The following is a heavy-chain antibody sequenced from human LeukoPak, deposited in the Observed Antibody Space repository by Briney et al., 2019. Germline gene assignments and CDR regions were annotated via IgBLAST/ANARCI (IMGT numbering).Heavy chain of an antibody. CDR1: GGSFSGYY. Sequence: SETLSLTCAVYGGSFSGYYWSWIRQPPGKGLEWIGEINHSGSTNYNPSLKSRVTISVDTSKNQFSLRLSSVTAADTAVYYCARGRVGTGDIDYWGQGTLVTVSS. J-gene: IGHJ4*02. CDR3: ARGRVGTGDIDY. V-gene: IGHV4-34*01. D-gene: IGHD1-1*01. CDR2: INHSGST.